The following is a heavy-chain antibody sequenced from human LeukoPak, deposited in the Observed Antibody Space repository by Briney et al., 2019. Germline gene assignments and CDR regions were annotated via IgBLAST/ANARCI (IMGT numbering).Heavy chain of an antibody. CDR2: ISSSSSAI. J-gene: IGHJ4*02. CDR1: GFTFSDYS. D-gene: IGHD6-19*01. Sequence: PGGSLRLSCAASGFTFSDYSMNWVRQAPGKGPEWVSYISSSSSAIYFADSVKGRFTISRDNAKNSLYLQMNSLRAEDTAVYYCARDRYTSGWADFDYWGQGTLVTVSS. V-gene: IGHV3-21*05. CDR3: ARDRYTSGWADFDY.